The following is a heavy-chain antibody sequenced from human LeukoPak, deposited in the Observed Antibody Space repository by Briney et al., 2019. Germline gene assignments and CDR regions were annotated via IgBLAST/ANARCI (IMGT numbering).Heavy chain of an antibody. D-gene: IGHD6-13*01. CDR3: ARGYSSSWYLNWFDP. CDR2: IYYSGST. V-gene: IGHV4-59*01. CDR1: GGSISSYY. Sequence: SETLSLTCTVSGGSISSYYWSWIRQTPGKGLEWIGYIYYSGSTNFNPSLKSRVTISVDTSKNQFSLKMSSVTAADTAVYYCARGYSSSWYLNWFDPWGQGTLVTVSS. J-gene: IGHJ5*02.